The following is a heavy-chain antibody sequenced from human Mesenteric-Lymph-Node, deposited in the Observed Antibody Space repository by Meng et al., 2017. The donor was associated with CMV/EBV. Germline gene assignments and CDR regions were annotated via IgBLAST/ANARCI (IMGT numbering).Heavy chain of an antibody. Sequence: SVKVSCKASGGTFSSYAISWVRQAPGQGLEWMGGIIPIFGTANYAQKFQGRVTITTDESTSTAYMELSSLRSEDTAVYHCARGLVGRYERNGYPWNWGQGTLVTVSS. CDR1: GGTFSSYA. V-gene: IGHV1-69*05. CDR3: ARGLVGRYERNGYPWN. J-gene: IGHJ4*02. CDR2: IIPIFGTA. D-gene: IGHD3-22*01.